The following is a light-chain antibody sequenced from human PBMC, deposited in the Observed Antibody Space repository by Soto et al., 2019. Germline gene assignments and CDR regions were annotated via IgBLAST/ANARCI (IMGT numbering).Light chain of an antibody. Sequence: EIVLTQSPVTLSLSPGERATLSCRASQSVTSTYLAWYQQKPGQSPRLIIYGGSTRASGFPDRFSGGGSGTDFTLTISRLEPEDSAVYYCHCQQFDSSRVYCFGQGTKLEI. V-gene: IGKV3-20*01. CDR1: QSVTSTY. CDR2: GGS. J-gene: IGKJ2*03. CDR3: QQFDSSRVYC.